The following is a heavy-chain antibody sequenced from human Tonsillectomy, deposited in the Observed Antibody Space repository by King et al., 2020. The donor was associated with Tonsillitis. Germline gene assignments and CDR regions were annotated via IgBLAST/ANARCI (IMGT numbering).Heavy chain of an antibody. CDR3: AKGGCSSTSCYYDCDY. CDR1: GFTFSSYA. D-gene: IGHD2-2*01. CDR2: ISGSGGST. V-gene: IGHV3-23*04. J-gene: IGHJ4*02. Sequence: VQLVESGGGLVQPGGSLRLSCAASGFTFSSYAMSWVRQAPGKGLAWVSAISGSGGSTYYADSVKGRFTISRDNSKNTLYLQMNSLRAEDTAVYYCAKGGCSSTSCYYDCDYWGQGTLVTVSS.